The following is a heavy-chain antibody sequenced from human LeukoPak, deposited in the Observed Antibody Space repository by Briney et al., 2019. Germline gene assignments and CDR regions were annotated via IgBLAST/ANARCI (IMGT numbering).Heavy chain of an antibody. CDR1: GDSISSSVW. V-gene: IGHV4-4*02. D-gene: IGHD3-9*01. CDR3: ARSMYDILLTANAFDM. J-gene: IGHJ3*02. Sequence: SSETLSLTCAVSGDSISSSVWWSWVRQPPGKGLEWIGEIYHSGSTNYNPSLRSRVTMSLDKSKDQFSLKLSSVTAADTAVYYCARSMYDILLTANAFDMWGQGTMVTVSS. CDR2: IYHSGST.